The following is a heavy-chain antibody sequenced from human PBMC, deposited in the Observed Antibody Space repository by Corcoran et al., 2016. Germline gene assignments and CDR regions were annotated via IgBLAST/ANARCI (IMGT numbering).Heavy chain of an antibody. CDR3: ARAPYSSSWHGLMGAFDI. CDR2: IKQDGSEK. Sequence: EVQLVESGGGLVQPGGSLRLSCAASGFTFSSYWMSWVRQAPGKGLEWVANIKQDGSEKYYVDSVKGRFTVSRDNAKNSLYLQMNSLRAEDTAVYYCARAPYSSSWHGLMGAFDIWGQGTMVTVSS. D-gene: IGHD6-13*01. CDR1: GFTFSSYW. V-gene: IGHV3-7*03. J-gene: IGHJ3*02.